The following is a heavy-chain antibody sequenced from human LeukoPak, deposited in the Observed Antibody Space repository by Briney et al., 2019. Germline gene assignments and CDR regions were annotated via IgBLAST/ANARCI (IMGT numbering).Heavy chain of an antibody. J-gene: IGHJ4*02. Sequence: GGSLRLSCAASGFTFSSYAMHWVRQAPGKGLEWVAVISYDGSNKYYADSVKGRFTISRDNSKNTLYLQMNSLRAEDTAVYYCARLLSGNWGQGTLVTVSS. D-gene: IGHD2-15*01. CDR3: ARLLSGN. CDR1: GFTFSSYA. CDR2: ISYDGSNK. V-gene: IGHV3-30-3*01.